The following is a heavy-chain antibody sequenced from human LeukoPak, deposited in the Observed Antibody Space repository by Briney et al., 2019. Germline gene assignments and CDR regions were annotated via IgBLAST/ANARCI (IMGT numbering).Heavy chain of an antibody. CDR2: INHSGST. V-gene: IGHV4-34*01. D-gene: IGHD2-8*02. J-gene: IGHJ4*02. Sequence: PSETLSLTCAVYGGSFSGYYWSWIRQPPGKGLEWIGEINHSGSTNYNPSLKSRVTISVDTSKNQFSLKLSSVTAADTAVYYCARQKVLTLMVYAILRSAEFDYWGQGTLVTVSS. CDR3: ARQKVLTLMVYAILRSAEFDY. CDR1: GGSFSGYY.